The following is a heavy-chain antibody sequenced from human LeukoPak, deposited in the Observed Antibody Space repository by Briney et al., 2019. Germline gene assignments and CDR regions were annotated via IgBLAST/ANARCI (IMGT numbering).Heavy chain of an antibody. CDR3: ARIGSSWSSDY. Sequence: GGSLRLSCAASGFTFTDFYMNWVRQAPGKGLEWVSWISPTSSYMYYADSVKGRFTISRDDSRNTLYLQTNGLRAEDTAVYYCARIGSSWSSDYWGQGTLVTVSS. CDR1: GFTFTDFY. V-gene: IGHV3-21*01. J-gene: IGHJ4*02. CDR2: ISPTSSYM. D-gene: IGHD6-13*01.